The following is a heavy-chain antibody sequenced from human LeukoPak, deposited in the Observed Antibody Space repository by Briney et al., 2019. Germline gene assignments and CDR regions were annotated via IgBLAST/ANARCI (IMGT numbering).Heavy chain of an antibody. Sequence: SSVKVSCKASGGTFSSYAISWVRQAPGQGLEWMGRIFPILGIANYAQKFQGTVTITADKSPSTAYMEPSSLRSEDTAVYYCAKEGPYSGSYTGIFDYWGQGTLVTVSS. CDR2: IFPILGIA. V-gene: IGHV1-69*04. CDR3: AKEGPYSGSYTGIFDY. J-gene: IGHJ4*02. D-gene: IGHD1-26*01. CDR1: GGTFSSYA.